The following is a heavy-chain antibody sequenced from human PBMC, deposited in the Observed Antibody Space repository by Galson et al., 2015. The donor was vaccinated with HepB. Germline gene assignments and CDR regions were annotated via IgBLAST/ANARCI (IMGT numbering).Heavy chain of an antibody. CDR3: AAGGYYDILTRSRFDP. V-gene: IGHV1-58*01. CDR1: GFTFTNSA. J-gene: IGHJ5*02. D-gene: IGHD3-9*01. CDR2: IVVGSGNT. Sequence: SVKVSCKASGFTFTNSAVQWVRQARGQRLEWIGWIVVGSGNTNYAQKFQERVTITRDMSTSTAYMELSSLRSEDTAVYYCAAGGYYDILTRSRFDPWGQGTLVTVSS.